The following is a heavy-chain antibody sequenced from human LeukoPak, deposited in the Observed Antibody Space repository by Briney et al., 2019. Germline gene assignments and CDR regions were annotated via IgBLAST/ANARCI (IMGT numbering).Heavy chain of an antibody. D-gene: IGHD3-9*01. V-gene: IGHV3-30-3*01. CDR2: ISYDGSNK. J-gene: IGHJ4*02. CDR1: GFTFSSYA. CDR3: ARGHDILTGSSFFDY. Sequence: GRSLRLSCAASGFTFSSYAMHWVRQAPGKGLGWVAVISYDGSNKYYADSVKGRFTISRDNSKNTLYLQMNSLRAEDTAVYYCARGHDILTGSSFFDYWGQGTLVTVSS.